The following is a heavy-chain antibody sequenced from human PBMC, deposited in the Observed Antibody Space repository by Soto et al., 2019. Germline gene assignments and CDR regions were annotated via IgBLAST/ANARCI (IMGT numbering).Heavy chain of an antibody. Sequence: SVKVSCKASGGTFSSYTISWVRQAPGQGLEWMGRIIPILGIANYAQKFQGRVTITADKSTSTAYMELSSLRSEDTAVYYCARSIAAAGLYYYYGMDVWGQGTTVTVSS. CDR1: GGTFSSYT. CDR2: IIPILGIA. D-gene: IGHD6-13*01. J-gene: IGHJ6*02. CDR3: ARSIAAAGLYYYYGMDV. V-gene: IGHV1-69*02.